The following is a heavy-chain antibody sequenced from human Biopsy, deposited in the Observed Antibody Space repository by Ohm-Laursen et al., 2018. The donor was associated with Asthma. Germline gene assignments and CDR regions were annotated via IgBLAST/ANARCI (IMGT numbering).Heavy chain of an antibody. CDR3: ASDFPKDYVRYNFQF. V-gene: IGHV1-24*01. CDR1: GYSLTDLS. D-gene: IGHD4-17*01. CDR2: RDHEEGGT. J-gene: IGHJ4*02. Sequence: GASVKVSCNISGYSLTDLSMHWVRQAPGQGLEWMGGRDHEEGGTVNARRFQGRVTMTEDTSTDTAYMELSSLSSDDTAVYYCASDFPKDYVRYNFQFWGQGTLVTVSS.